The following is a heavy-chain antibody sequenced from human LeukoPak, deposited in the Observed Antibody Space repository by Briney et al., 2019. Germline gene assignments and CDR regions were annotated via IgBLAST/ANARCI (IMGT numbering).Heavy chain of an antibody. CDR3: AKDWSTVVTPAPGGD. D-gene: IGHD4-23*01. V-gene: IGHV3-30*18. Sequence: GGSLRLSCAASGFTFNTYAMSWVRQAPGKGLEWVAVISYDGSNKYYADSVKGRFTISRDNSKNTLYLQMNSLRAEDTAVYYCAKDWSTVVTPAPGGDWGQGTLVTVSS. J-gene: IGHJ4*02. CDR2: ISYDGSNK. CDR1: GFTFNTYA.